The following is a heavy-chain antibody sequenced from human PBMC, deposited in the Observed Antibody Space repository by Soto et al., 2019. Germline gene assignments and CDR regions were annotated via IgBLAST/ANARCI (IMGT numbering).Heavy chain of an antibody. V-gene: IGHV1-2*04. Sequence: ASVKVSCKASGYTFAGYYMHWGRQAPGQGLEWMGWINPNSGGTNYAQKFQGWVTMTRDTSISTAYMELSRLRSDDTAVYYCARGQVGATLDYWGQGTLVTVSS. J-gene: IGHJ4*02. CDR1: GYTFAGYY. D-gene: IGHD1-26*01. CDR3: ARGQVGATLDY. CDR2: INPNSGGT.